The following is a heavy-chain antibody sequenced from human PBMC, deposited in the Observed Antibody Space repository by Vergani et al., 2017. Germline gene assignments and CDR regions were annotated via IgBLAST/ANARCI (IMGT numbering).Heavy chain of an antibody. V-gene: IGHV1-46*01. CDR1: GYTFTSYY. J-gene: IGHJ4*02. CDR2: INPSGGST. D-gene: IGHD2-2*02. Sequence: QVQLVQSGAEVKKPGASVKVSCKASGYTFTSYYMHWVRQAPGQGLEWMGIINPSGGSTSYAQKFQGRGTMTRDTSTSTVYMELSSLRSEDTAVYYCARVEYCSSTSCYKSGGGYFDYWGQGTLVTVAS. CDR3: ARVEYCSSTSCYKSGGGYFDY.